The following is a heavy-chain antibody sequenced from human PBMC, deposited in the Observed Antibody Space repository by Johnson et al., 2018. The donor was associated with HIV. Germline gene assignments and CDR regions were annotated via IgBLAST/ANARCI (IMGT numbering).Heavy chain of an antibody. J-gene: IGHJ3*02. D-gene: IGHD6-6*01. Sequence: EVQLVESGGGLVKPGGSLRLSCSASGFTFSNAWMSWVRQAPGKGLEWVGRIKSKTDGGTTDYAAPVKGRFTISRDNAENSLYLQMTSLRAEDTAMYYCARDQGSSSSGGPDAFDIWGQGTMVTVSS. CDR3: ARDQGSSSSGGPDAFDI. V-gene: IGHV3-15*01. CDR2: IKSKTDGGTT. CDR1: GFTFSNAW.